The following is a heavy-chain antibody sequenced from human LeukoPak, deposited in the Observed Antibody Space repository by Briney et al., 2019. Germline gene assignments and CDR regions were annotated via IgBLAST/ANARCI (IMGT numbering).Heavy chain of an antibody. Sequence: PSETLSLTRTLSGGSISSYYWSWIRLTPGEGQEWVGYIYYTGATYNNPSLKSRLPTSLDTLKNQFSLKLSSVTAADAAVYYCATAGYSYGTGYDFDYWGQGALVTVSS. CDR3: ATAGYSYGTGYDFDY. J-gene: IGHJ4*01. CDR1: GGSISSYY. D-gene: IGHD5-18*01. V-gene: IGHV4-59*01. CDR2: IYYTGAT.